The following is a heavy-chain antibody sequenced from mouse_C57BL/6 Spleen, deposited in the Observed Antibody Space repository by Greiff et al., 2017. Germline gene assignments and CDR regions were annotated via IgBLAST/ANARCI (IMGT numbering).Heavy chain of an antibody. CDR3: ARRGDEGYYVLFAY. Sequence: VQLQQSGPELVKPGASVKISCKASGYSFTGYYMNWVKQSPEKSLEWIGEINPSTGGTTYNQKFKAKATLTVDKSSSTAYMQLKSLTSEDSAVYYCARRGDEGYYVLFAYWGQGTLVTVSA. D-gene: IGHD2-3*01. J-gene: IGHJ3*01. V-gene: IGHV1-42*01. CDR1: GYSFTGYY. CDR2: INPSTGGT.